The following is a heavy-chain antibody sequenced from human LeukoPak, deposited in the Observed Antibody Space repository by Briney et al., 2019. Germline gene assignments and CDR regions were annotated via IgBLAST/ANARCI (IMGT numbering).Heavy chain of an antibody. CDR3: ARDPMATVVKRSFDY. D-gene: IGHD4-23*01. CDR1: GFTFSSYA. V-gene: IGHV3-30-3*01. J-gene: IGHJ4*02. CDR2: KSYDGSNK. Sequence: QSGGSLRLSCAASGFTFSSYAMHWVRQAPGKGLEWVAVKSYDGSNKYYADSVKGRFTISRDNSKNTLYLQMNSLRAEDTAVYYCARDPMATVVKRSFDYWGQGTLVTVSS.